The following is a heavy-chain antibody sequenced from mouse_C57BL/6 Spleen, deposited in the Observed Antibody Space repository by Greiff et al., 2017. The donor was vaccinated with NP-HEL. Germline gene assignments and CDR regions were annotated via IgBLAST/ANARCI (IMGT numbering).Heavy chain of an antibody. CDR3: ARLDDYDWDLDV. Sequence: VQLQQSGAELAKPGASVKLSCKASGYTFTSYWMHWVKQRPGQGLEWIGYINPSSGNTKYNQKFEDKATLTADKSSSTAYMQLSSRTYKDAAVYFCARLDDYDWDLDVWGTGTTVTVSS. J-gene: IGHJ1*03. CDR1: GYTFTSYW. CDR2: INPSSGNT. V-gene: IGHV1-7*01. D-gene: IGHD2-4*01.